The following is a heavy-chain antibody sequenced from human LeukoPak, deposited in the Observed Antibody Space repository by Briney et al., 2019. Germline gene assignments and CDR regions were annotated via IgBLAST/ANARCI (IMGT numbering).Heavy chain of an antibody. CDR3: ARSREGDSSHAFDI. D-gene: IGHD6-19*01. CDR1: GGSISSSNW. CDR2: IYHSGST. V-gene: IGHV4-4*02. Sequence: TSETLSLTCAVSGGSISSSNWWSWVRQPPGKGLEWIGEIYHSGSTNYNPSLKSRVTISVDKSKNQFSLKLSSVTAADTAVYYCARSREGDSSHAFDIWGQGTMVTVSS. J-gene: IGHJ3*02.